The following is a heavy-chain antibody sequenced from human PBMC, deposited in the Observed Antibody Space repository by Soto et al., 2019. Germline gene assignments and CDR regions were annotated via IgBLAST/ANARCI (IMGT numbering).Heavy chain of an antibody. CDR1: GFTLNIYG. V-gene: IGHV3-30*18. J-gene: IGHJ4*02. Sequence: LRLSCAASGFTLNIYGMHWVRQAPDKGLEWVALISYDGSNQYYADSVKGRFTISRDNSKNTLFLQMNSLRADDTAVYYCAKDQASGQGSFDSWGQGTLVTAPQ. CDR2: ISYDGSNQ. CDR3: AKDQASGQGSFDS.